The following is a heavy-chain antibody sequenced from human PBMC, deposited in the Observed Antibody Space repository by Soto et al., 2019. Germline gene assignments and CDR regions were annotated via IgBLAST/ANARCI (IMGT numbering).Heavy chain of an antibody. D-gene: IGHD1-26*01. V-gene: IGHV4-39*01. CDR3: ARLSGSYHSRVTVYFVDY. Sequence: SETLSLTCTVSGGSISSSSYYWGWIRQPPGKGLEWIGSIYYSGSTYYNPSLKSRVTISVDTSKNQFSLKLSSVTAADTAVYYCARLSGSYHSRVTVYFVDYWGQGTLVTVFS. J-gene: IGHJ4*01. CDR2: IYYSGST. CDR1: GGSISSSSYY.